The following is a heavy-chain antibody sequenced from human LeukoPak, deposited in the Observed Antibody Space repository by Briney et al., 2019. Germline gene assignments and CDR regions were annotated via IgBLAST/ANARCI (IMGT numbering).Heavy chain of an antibody. V-gene: IGHV3-30*18. CDR1: AFTFRSYR. Sequence: PGRTLSLYCSASAFTFRSYRMHWLRPAPGHGLEGMADISYDGSNKYYADPVKGKFTISRDNSKNTLYLQMNSLRAEDTAVYYCAKDPDSSGWNYFDYWGQGTLVTVSS. J-gene: IGHJ4*02. D-gene: IGHD6-19*01. CDR3: AKDPDSSGWNYFDY. CDR2: ISYDGSNK.